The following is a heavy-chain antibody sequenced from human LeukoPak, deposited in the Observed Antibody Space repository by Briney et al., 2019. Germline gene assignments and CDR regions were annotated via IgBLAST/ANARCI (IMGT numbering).Heavy chain of an antibody. D-gene: IGHD1-1*01. Sequence: PSETLSLTCTVSGGSISSSSYYWGWIRQPPGKGLEWIGSIYYSGSTYYNPSLKSRVTISVDTSKNQFSLKLSSVTAADTAVYYCARFNVALERIIDYWGQGTLVTVSS. CDR1: GGSISSSSYY. CDR2: IYYSGST. J-gene: IGHJ4*02. CDR3: ARFNVALERIIDY. V-gene: IGHV4-39*07.